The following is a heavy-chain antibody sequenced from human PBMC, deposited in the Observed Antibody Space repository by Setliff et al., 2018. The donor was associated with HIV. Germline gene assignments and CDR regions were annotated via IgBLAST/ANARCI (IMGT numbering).Heavy chain of an antibody. J-gene: IGHJ4*02. CDR3: ARGRGSSSSWPIDY. V-gene: IGHV4-39*07. D-gene: IGHD6-13*01. CDR2: IYYNGHT. Sequence: PSETLSLTCTVSGGSITSSNSYWGWIRQSPGKGLEWIGSIYYNGHTSYNPSLQSRVTISVDTSKNQFSLKLSSVTAADTAVYFCARGRGSSSSWPIDYWGQGTLVTVSS. CDR1: GGSITSSNSY.